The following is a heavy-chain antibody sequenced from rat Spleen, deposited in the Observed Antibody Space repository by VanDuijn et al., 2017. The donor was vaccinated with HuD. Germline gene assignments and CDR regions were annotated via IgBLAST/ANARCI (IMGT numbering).Heavy chain of an antibody. CDR3: ARSDTIAAMGHY. D-gene: IGHD1-2*01. Sequence: QVQLKESGPGLVQPSQTLSLTCTVSGFSLSNYGVIWVRQPPEKGLEWMGVIWGNGSPNYNSALKSRLSISRDTSKSQVFLKMNDLQTEDTAIYFCARSDTIAAMGHYWGQGVMVTVSS. CDR1: GFSLSNYG. CDR2: IWGNGSP. V-gene: IGHV2-13*01. J-gene: IGHJ2*01.